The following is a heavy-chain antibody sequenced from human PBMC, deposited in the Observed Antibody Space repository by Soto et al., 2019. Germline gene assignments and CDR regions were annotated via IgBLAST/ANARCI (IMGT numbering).Heavy chain of an antibody. CDR3: ARGGSYDFWSGLKALDY. CDR2: IYPADSDT. CDR1: GYSFPIYW. D-gene: IGHD3-3*01. J-gene: IGHJ4*02. V-gene: IGHV5-51*01. Sequence: GESLKISCKGSGYSFPIYWIGWVRQMPGKGLGRMGIIYPADSDTRYSPSFQGQVTISADKSIRTAYLQWSSLKASDTAMYYCARGGSYDFWSGLKALDYWGQGTLFTVSS.